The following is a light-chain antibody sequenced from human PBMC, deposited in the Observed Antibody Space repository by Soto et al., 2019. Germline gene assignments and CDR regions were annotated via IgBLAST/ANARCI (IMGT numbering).Light chain of an antibody. CDR2: DAS. CDR3: QQRSNWPPIT. V-gene: IGKV3-11*01. CDR1: QSVSSY. Sequence: EIVLTQSPATLSLSPGERATLSCRASQSVSSYLAWYQQKPGQAPRLLIYDASNRATGIPARFSGSRSGTDFTLTISSLEPEDFVVYYCQQRSNWPPITFGQGTRLEIK. J-gene: IGKJ5*01.